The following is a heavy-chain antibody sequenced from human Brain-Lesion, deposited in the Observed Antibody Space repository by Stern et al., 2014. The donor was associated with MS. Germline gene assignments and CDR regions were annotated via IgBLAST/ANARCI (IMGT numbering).Heavy chain of an antibody. D-gene: IGHD2-2*01. CDR3: ARGRVVPGFQYYATDV. J-gene: IGHJ6*02. CDR2: IFNSGST. Sequence: VQLQESGPGLVKPSQTLSLSCTVSGGSISSGGYYWSWIRQPAGKGLEWIGRIFNSGSTSHKPPPQSRVTISIDTSKNQFSLRLNSMTAADTAVYYCARGRVVPGFQYYATDVWGQGTTVIVSS. V-gene: IGHV4-61*02. CDR1: GGSISSGGYY.